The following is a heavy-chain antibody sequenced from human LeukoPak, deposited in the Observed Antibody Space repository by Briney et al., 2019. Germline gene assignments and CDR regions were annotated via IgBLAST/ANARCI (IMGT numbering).Heavy chain of an antibody. CDR2: INPNSGRT. V-gene: IGHV1-2*02. J-gene: IGHJ5*02. CDR3: ARTREYSSTWFFPPFDP. CDR1: GYTFTGYY. D-gene: IGHD6-13*01. Sequence: GASVKVSCKASGYTFTGYYMNWVRQAPGQGLEWMGWINPNSGRTNYAHNFQGRVTLTRDPSISTAYMELTGLTSNDTGVYYCARTREYSSTWFFPPFDPWGQGTLVTVPS.